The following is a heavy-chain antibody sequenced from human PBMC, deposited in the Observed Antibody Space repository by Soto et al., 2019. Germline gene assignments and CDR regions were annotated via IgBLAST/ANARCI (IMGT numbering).Heavy chain of an antibody. J-gene: IGHJ6*02. CDR1: GYTFTRSG. CDR3: AREAAVFSYGMDV. V-gene: IGHV1-18*01. Sequence: ASVKVSCKASGYTFTRSGISWVRQAPGQGPEWMGWISSYNGDTNYAQTFQGRVTMTTDTSTSTAYMELRSLRSDDTAVYYCAREAAVFSYGMDVWGQGTTVTVSS. D-gene: IGHD2-15*01. CDR2: ISSYNGDT.